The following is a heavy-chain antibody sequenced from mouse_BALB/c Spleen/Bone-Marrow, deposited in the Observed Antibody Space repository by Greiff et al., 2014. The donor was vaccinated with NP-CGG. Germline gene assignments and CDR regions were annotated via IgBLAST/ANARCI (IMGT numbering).Heavy chain of an antibody. CDR1: GFSFSNYG. CDR3: ARHAYYDQTEVSFVC. Sequence: EVQLVESGGGLVKSGGSLKLSRAASGFSFSNYGMSWLRQTPEKRLEWVATISGDGRYTFYSDSVKGRFTTSRDNAKNNLYLQLSGPRSEDTALYYCARHAYYDQTEVSFVCWGQGTLVTVSA. V-gene: IGHV5-9-2*01. J-gene: IGHJ3*01. D-gene: IGHD2-4*01. CDR2: ISGDGRYT.